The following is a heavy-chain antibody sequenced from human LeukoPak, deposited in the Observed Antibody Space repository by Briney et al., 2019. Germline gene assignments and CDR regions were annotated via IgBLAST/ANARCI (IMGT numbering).Heavy chain of an antibody. CDR2: IDSGGITI. Sequence: GGSLRLSCEGSGFPFSSYEMNWLRQAPGKGLEWVSHIDSGGITIYYADSVKGRFTISRDNAKNSLYLQMDSLRAEDTAVYYCATDSPETAAFDYWGQGTLVTVSS. CDR1: GFPFSSYE. J-gene: IGHJ4*02. D-gene: IGHD1-1*01. V-gene: IGHV3-48*03. CDR3: ATDSPETAAFDY.